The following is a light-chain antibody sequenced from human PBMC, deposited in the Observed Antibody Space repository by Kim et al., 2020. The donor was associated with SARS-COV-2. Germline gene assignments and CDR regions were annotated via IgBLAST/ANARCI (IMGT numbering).Light chain of an antibody. Sequence: SPGERPTLPRRASPPISNYLAWYQQKPGQAPRLLIYYASNRATGIPARFSGSGSGTDFTLTISSLEPEDFAVYYCQQRSNWPPITFGQGTRLEIK. CDR2: YAS. J-gene: IGKJ5*01. V-gene: IGKV3-11*01. CDR3: QQRSNWPPIT. CDR1: PPISNY.